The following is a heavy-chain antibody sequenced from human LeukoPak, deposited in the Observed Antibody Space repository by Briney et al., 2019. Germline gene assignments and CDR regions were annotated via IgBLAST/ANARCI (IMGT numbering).Heavy chain of an antibody. D-gene: IGHD6-19*01. CDR1: GFTFSSYG. CDR3: AKGSGSGWYGWFAP. CDR2: ISYDGSNK. J-gene: IGHJ5*02. V-gene: IGHV3-30*18. Sequence: GGSLRLSCAASGFTFSSYGMHWVRQAPGKGLEWVAVISYDGSNKYYADSVKGRFTISRDNSKNTFFLQMNTLRAADTAVYYCAKGSGSGWYGWFAPWGQGTLVTVSS.